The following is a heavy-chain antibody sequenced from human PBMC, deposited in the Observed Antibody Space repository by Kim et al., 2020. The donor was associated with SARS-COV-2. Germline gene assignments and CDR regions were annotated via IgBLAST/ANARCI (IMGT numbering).Heavy chain of an antibody. CDR3: ARDSTLLQYALDAFDI. D-gene: IGHD1-1*01. CDR1: GFTFSSYS. Sequence: GGSLRLSCAASGFTFSSYSMNWVRQAPGKVLEWVSSISSSSSYIYYADSVKGRFTISRDNAKNSLYLQMNSLRAEDTAVYYCARDSTLLQYALDAFDIWGQGTMVTVSS. CDR2: ISSSSSYI. V-gene: IGHV3-21*01. J-gene: IGHJ3*02.